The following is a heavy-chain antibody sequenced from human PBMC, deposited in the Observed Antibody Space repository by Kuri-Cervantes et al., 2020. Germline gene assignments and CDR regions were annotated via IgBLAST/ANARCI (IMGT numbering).Heavy chain of an antibody. V-gene: IGHV3-66*02. D-gene: IGHD3-10*01. J-gene: IGHJ6*02. CDR1: GFTVSSNY. CDR2: IYSGSST. CDR3: ARDKGFGELSQYGMDV. Sequence: GESLKISCAASGFTVSSNYMSWVRQAPGKGLEWVSVIYSGSSTYYADSVKGRFTISRDNSKNTLYLQMNSLRAEDTAVYYCARDKGFGELSQYGMDVWGQGTTVTVSS.